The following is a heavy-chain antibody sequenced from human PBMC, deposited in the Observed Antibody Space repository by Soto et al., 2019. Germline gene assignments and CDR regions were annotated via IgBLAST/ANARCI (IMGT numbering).Heavy chain of an antibody. J-gene: IGHJ4*02. V-gene: IGHV4-59*11. CDR1: GGSISSHY. CDR3: ARANGDYTYYFDY. CDR2: IYYSGST. Sequence: LTCTVSGGSISSHYWSCIRQPPGQALEWIGCIYYSGSTCYDPSLESRVTISVDTSKNQFSLELSSLRSEDTAVYYCARANGDYTYYFDYWGQGTLVTVSS. D-gene: IGHD4-17*01.